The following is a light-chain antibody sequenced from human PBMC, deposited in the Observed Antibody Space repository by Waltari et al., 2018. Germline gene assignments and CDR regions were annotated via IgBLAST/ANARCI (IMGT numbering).Light chain of an antibody. V-gene: IGKV3-20*01. J-gene: IGKJ1*01. CDR3: QKYGTLPAT. CDR1: QSVRRS. CDR2: DAS. Sequence: EIVLTQSPGTLSLSPGESATLSCRAIQSVRRSLAWYQQKPGQAPRLLIYDASTRATGIPDRFSGSGSWTDFSLTISRLEPEDFAVYYCQKYGTLPATFGQGTKVEIK.